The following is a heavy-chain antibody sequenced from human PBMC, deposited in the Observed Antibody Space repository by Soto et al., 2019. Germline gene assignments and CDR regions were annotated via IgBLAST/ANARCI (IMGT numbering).Heavy chain of an antibody. Sequence: EVQLLESGEGLVQPGGSLKLSCAASGFTFSNYAMSWVRQAPGKGLEWVSGIGGSGSNTYYADSVKGRFTISRDNSKNTLFLQMNNLRAEDTAEYYCARVVRHFDTPYGMDAWGQGTTVTVSS. CDR1: GFTFSNYA. J-gene: IGHJ6*02. CDR2: IGGSGSNT. D-gene: IGHD3-9*01. V-gene: IGHV3-23*01. CDR3: ARVVRHFDTPYGMDA.